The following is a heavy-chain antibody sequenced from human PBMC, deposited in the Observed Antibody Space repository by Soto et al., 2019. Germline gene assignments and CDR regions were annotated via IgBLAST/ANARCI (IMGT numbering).Heavy chain of an antibody. Sequence: QVQLVQSGAEVKKPGSSVKVSCKASGGTFSSYTISWVRQAPGQGLEWMGRIIPILGIANYAQKFQGRVTITADKSTSTAYMELSSLRSEDTAVYYCARERTHYYDILTGYYRGGDAFDIWGQGTMVTVSS. V-gene: IGHV1-69*08. CDR2: IIPILGIA. CDR3: ARERTHYYDILTGYYRGGDAFDI. CDR1: GGTFSSYT. D-gene: IGHD3-9*01. J-gene: IGHJ3*02.